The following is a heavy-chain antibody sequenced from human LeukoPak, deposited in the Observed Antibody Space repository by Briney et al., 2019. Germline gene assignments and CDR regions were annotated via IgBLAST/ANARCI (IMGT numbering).Heavy chain of an antibody. CDR1: GGSISSGGYY. Sequence: SETLSLTCTVSGGSISSGGYYWSWIRQHPGRGLEWIGYIYYGGSTYYNPSLKSRVTISVDTSKNQFSLKLSSVTAADTAVYYCARVWDPNWFDPWGQGTLVTVSS. J-gene: IGHJ5*02. CDR3: ARVWDPNWFDP. D-gene: IGHD1-26*01. CDR2: IYYGGST. V-gene: IGHV4-31*03.